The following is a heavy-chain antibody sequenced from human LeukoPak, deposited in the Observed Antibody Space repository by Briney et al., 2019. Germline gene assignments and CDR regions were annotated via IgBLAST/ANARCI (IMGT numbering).Heavy chain of an antibody. V-gene: IGHV4-34*01. CDR2: INHSGST. CDR1: GGSFSGYY. D-gene: IGHD1-7*01. Sequence: SETLSLTCAVYGGSFSGYYWSWIRQPPGKGLEWIGEINHSGSTNYNPSLKSRVTISVDTSKNQFSLNLTSVTAADTAVYYCARIITGTTTYYYYYMDVWGTGTTVTVSS. CDR3: ARIITGTTTYYYYYMDV. J-gene: IGHJ6*03.